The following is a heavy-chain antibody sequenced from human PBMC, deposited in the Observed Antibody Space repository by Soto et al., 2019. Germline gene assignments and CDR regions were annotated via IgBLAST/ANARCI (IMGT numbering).Heavy chain of an antibody. CDR2: INHSGST. J-gene: IGHJ6*02. CDR3: ARMVTYYYGSGSRVQLPYYYYGMDV. V-gene: IGHV4-34*01. Sequence: SETLSLTCAVYGGSFRGYYWSWIRQPPGKGLEWIGEINHSGSTNYNPSLKSRVTISVDTSKNQFSLKLSSVTAADTAVYYCARMVTYYYGSGSRVQLPYYYYGMDVWGQGTTVTVSS. CDR1: GGSFRGYY. D-gene: IGHD3-10*01.